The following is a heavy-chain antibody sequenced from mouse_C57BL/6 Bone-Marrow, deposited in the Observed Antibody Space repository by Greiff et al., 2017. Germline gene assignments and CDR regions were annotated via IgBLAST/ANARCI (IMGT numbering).Heavy chain of an antibody. V-gene: IGHV1-81*01. J-gene: IGHJ1*03. CDR3: ARGCYYSSYALYWYFDV. Sequence: VQLQESGAELARPGASVKLSCKASGYTFTSYGISWVKQRTGQGLEWIGEIYPRSGSTNYNEKFKGKATLTVDKSSSTAYMELRSLTSEDSAVYFCARGCYYSSYALYWYFDVWGTGTTVTVSS. CDR1: GYTFTSYG. D-gene: IGHD2-5*01. CDR2: IYPRSGST.